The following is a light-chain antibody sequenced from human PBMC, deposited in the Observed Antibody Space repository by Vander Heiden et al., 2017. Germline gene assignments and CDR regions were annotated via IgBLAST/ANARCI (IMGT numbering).Light chain of an antibody. CDR1: QSVFYSSNNKNY. CDR3: QQYNSTVT. V-gene: IGKV4-1*01. Sequence: IVFDASHDSMAVSVSERASVNCTSIQSVFYSSNNKNYVAWYQQHPGQPPKLLIYWASTRESGVPDRFSGSGSGTDSTLTISSLQAEDVAFYYCQQYNSTVTFGPGTKVDIK. J-gene: IGKJ3*01. CDR2: WAS.